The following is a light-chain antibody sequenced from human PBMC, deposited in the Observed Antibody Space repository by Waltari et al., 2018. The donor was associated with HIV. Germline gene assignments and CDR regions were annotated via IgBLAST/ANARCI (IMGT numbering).Light chain of an antibody. V-gene: IGLV1-40*01. J-gene: IGLJ2*01. CDR2: ANN. Sequence: QSVLTQPPSVSGAPGQRVTISCTGSNSNIGSTYDVHRYQLLPGKAPKLLIYANNNLPSGVPDRFSGSKSGASASLAISGLQAEDEADYYCCTYAAKYVLFGGGTNLTVL. CDR1: NSNIGSTYD. CDR3: CTYAAKYVL.